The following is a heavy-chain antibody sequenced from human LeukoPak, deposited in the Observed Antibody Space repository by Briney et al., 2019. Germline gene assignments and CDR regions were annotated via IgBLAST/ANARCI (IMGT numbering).Heavy chain of an antibody. V-gene: IGHV3-23*01. CDR1: GFTFSNHD. J-gene: IGHJ4*02. CDR2: ISGSGATT. D-gene: IGHD4-17*01. Sequence: GGSLRLSCAASGFTFSNHDMNWVRQAPGKGLEWVSIISGSGATTFYTDSVKGRFTISRDNSKNTVYLQMNSLRAEDTAVYYCARGRQNYGDYPYWGQGALVTVSS. CDR3: ARGRQNYGDYPY.